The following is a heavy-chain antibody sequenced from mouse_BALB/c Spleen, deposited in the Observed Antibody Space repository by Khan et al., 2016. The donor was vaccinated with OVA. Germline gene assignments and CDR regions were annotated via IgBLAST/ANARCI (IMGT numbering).Heavy chain of an antibody. Sequence: LVESGPDLKKPGETVKISCKASGYTFTNYGMNWVRQSPGKGLKWMGWINTNTGEPTYAEEFKGRFAFSLETSASTAYLQINNLKNEETATYFCARSRWLLPAMDYWGQGTSVTVSS. CDR3: ARSRWLLPAMDY. J-gene: IGHJ4*01. D-gene: IGHD2-3*01. CDR2: INTNTGEP. CDR1: GYTFTNYG. V-gene: IGHV9-3*02.